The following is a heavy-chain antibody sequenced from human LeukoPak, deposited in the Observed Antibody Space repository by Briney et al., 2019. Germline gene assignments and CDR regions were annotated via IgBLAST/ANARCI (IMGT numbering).Heavy chain of an antibody. J-gene: IGHJ4*02. CDR1: GFTFSSYA. CDR3: ARDPAY. CDR2: ISYDGSNK. V-gene: IGHV3-30-3*01. Sequence: GGSLRLSCAASGFTFSSYAMHWVRQAPGKGLEWVAVISYDGSNKYYADSVKGRFTISRDNSKNTLYLQMNSLRAEDTAVYYCARDPAYWGQGTLVTVSS.